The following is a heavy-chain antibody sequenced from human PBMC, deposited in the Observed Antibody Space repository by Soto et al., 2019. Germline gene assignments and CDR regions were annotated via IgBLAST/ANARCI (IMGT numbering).Heavy chain of an antibody. J-gene: IGHJ5*02. D-gene: IGHD6-13*01. CDR1: GFTFSSYS. V-gene: IGHV3-48*02. Sequence: PVGSLRLSCAASGFTFSSYSMNWVRQAPGKGLEWVSYISSSSSTIYYADSVKGRFTISRDNAKNSLYLQMNSLRDEDTAVYYCARDSNQARVYPPNWFDPWGQGTLVTVSS. CDR2: ISSSSSTI. CDR3: ARDSNQARVYPPNWFDP.